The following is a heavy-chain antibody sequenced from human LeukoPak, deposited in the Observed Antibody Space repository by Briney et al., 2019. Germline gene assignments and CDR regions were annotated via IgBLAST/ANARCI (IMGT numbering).Heavy chain of an antibody. CDR2: ISSSSSTI. V-gene: IGHV3-48*04. D-gene: IGHD3-10*01. CDR3: ARDSRWFGFDY. Sequence: PGGSLRLSCAASGFTFSSYSMNWVRQAPGKGLEWVSYISSSSSTIYYADSVKGRFTISRDNAKNSLYLQMNSLRAEDTAVYYCARDSRWFGFDYWGQGTLVTVSS. J-gene: IGHJ4*02. CDR1: GFTFSSYS.